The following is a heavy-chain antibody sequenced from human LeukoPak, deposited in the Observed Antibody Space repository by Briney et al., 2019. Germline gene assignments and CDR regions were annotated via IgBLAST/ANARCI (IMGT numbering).Heavy chain of an antibody. D-gene: IGHD3-3*01. J-gene: IGHJ4*02. V-gene: IGHV3-30*02. Sequence: PGGSLRLSCAASAFTFSRYGMHWVRQAPGKGLEWVAFIRYDGSNKYYADSVKGRFTISRDNSKNTLYLQMNSLRAEDTAVYYCARGDDIRFLEWSTDYWGQGTLVTVSS. CDR1: AFTFSRYG. CDR3: ARGDDIRFLEWSTDY. CDR2: IRYDGSNK.